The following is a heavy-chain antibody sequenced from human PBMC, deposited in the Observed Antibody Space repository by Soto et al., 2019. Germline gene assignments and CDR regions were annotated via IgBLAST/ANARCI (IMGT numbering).Heavy chain of an antibody. J-gene: IGHJ4*02. CDR3: ARDFHGLGFDY. CDR2: IYYSGST. D-gene: IGHD7-27*01. CDR1: GGSISSYY. Sequence: PSETLSLTCTVSGGSISSYYWSWIRQPPGKGLEWIGYIYYSGSTNYNPSLKSRVTISVDTSKNQFSLKLSSVTAADTAVYYCARDFHGLGFDYWGQGTLVTVSS. V-gene: IGHV4-59*01.